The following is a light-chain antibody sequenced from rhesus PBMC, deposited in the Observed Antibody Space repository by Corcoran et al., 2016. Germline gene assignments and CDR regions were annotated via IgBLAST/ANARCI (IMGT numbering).Light chain of an antibody. CDR1: SSDIGGYNY. CDR2: DFS. J-gene: IGLJ1*01. CDR3: SSYAGSNTFI. V-gene: IGLV2-23*01. Sequence: QAALTQPPSVSGSPGQSVTISCTGASSDIGGYNYFSWYQQHPGKAPKLMIYDFSKRPSGVSDRFSGSKSGNTASLTISGLQADDEADYYCSSYAGSNTFIFGAGTRLTVL.